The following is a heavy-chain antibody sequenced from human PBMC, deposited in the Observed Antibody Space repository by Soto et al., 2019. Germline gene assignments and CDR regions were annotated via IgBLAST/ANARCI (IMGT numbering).Heavy chain of an antibody. V-gene: IGHV1-3*01. CDR2: INAGNGNT. D-gene: IGHD3-10*01. CDR3: ASPSYGSGSYY. CDR1: GYIFSSYS. J-gene: IGHJ4*02. Sequence: QVQLVQSGAEVKKPGASVKVSCKASGYIFSSYSLHWVRQAPGQRLEWMGWINAGNGNTKYSQKFQGRVTFTRDTSATTAYMELSSLTSEDTAVYYRASPSYGSGSYYRGQGTLVTVSS.